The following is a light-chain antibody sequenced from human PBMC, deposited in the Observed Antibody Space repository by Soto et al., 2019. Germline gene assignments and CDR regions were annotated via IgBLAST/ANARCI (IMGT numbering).Light chain of an antibody. J-gene: IGKJ3*01. V-gene: IGKV1-12*02. CDR1: QDISTW. CDR2: AAS. Sequence: DFQMTRSPSSLSAAVGDRVAITCRASQDISTWLAWYQQKPGKAPKLLIYAASSLQSAVPSRFSGSGSGTDFTLTISSLQPEDSATYYCRQANTFPFSFGPGTKVDIK. CDR3: RQANTFPFS.